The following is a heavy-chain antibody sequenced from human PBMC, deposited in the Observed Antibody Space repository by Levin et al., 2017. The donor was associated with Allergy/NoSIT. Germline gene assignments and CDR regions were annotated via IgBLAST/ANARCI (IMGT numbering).Heavy chain of an antibody. Sequence: GGSLRLSCTASGFTFSNYPMSWVRQTPGKGLEWISAIGPSSGTTYYTASVKGRFTIPKDYSNKIIYLQMNSLRAEDTAVYYCARHLLAAGREYDYWGQGALVTVSS. D-gene: IGHD6-13*01. CDR1: GFTFSNYP. J-gene: IGHJ4*02. V-gene: IGHV3-23*01. CDR3: ARHLLAAGREYDY. CDR2: IGPSSGTT.